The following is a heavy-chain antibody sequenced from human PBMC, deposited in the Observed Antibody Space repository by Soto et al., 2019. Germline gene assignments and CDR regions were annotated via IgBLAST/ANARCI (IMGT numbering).Heavy chain of an antibody. CDR2: VYYGGST. V-gene: IGHV4-61*08. J-gene: IGHJ5*02. CDR1: GGSVSSGDYY. D-gene: IGHD3-16*01. CDR3: ARIPVDTYMIYWSDP. Sequence: SETLSLTCAVSGGSVSSGDYYWTWIRQPPGKGPEWIGYVYYGGSTNYNPSLRGRVTISVEAAKNQYSLRLNSVTAADTAVYHCARIPVDTYMIYWSDPWGQGIPVTVSS.